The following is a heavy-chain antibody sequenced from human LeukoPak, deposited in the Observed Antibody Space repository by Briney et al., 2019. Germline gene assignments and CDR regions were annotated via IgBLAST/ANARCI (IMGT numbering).Heavy chain of an antibody. CDR1: GYSFTSYW. CDR3: ARPLYHYGSGYYYYYYGMGV. Sequence: GESLKISCHGSGYSFTSYWISWVRQMPGKGLEWMGKIDPSDSYTNYSPSFQGHVTISVDKSISTAYLQWNTLKASDTAIYYCARPLYHYGSGYYYYYYGMGVWGQGTTVTVSS. V-gene: IGHV5-10-1*01. D-gene: IGHD3-10*01. CDR2: IDPSDSYT. J-gene: IGHJ6*02.